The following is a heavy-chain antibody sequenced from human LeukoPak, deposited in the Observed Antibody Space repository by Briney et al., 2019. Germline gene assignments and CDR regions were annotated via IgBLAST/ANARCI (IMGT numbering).Heavy chain of an antibody. CDR1: GGTFISYA. V-gene: IGHV1-69*05. J-gene: IGHJ4*02. D-gene: IGHD5-18*01. CDR3: ATRGYSYGLFDY. Sequence: ASVKVSCKASGGTFISYAISWVRQAPGQGLEWMGGIIPIFGTANYAQKFQGRVTITTDESTSTAYMELSSLRSEDTAVYYRATRGYSYGLFDYWGQGTMVTVSS. CDR2: IIPIFGTA.